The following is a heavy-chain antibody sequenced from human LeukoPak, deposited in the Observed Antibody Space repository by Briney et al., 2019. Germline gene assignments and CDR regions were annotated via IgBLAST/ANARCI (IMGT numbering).Heavy chain of an antibody. CDR1: GGSISSGSYY. Sequence: SETLSLTCTVSGGSISSGSYYWSWIRQPAGKRLEWTGRIYTSGSTNYNPSLKSRVTISVDTSKNQFSLKLSSVTAADTALYYCAREREPGGSYYYYMDVWGKGTTVTVSS. CDR3: AREREPGGSYYYYMDV. CDR2: IYTSGST. J-gene: IGHJ6*03. D-gene: IGHD1-26*01. V-gene: IGHV4-61*02.